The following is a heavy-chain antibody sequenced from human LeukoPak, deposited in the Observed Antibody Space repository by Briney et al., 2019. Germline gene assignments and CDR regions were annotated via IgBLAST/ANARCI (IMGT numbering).Heavy chain of an antibody. D-gene: IGHD3-3*01. CDR3: ARVPAYYDFWSGPNWFDP. V-gene: IGHV1-18*01. J-gene: IGHJ5*02. CDR1: GYTFTSYG. Sequence: GASVKVPCKASGYTFTSYGISWVRQAPGQGLEWMGWISAYNGNTNYAQKLQGRVTMTTDTSTSTAYMELRSLRSDDTAVYYCARVPAYYDFWSGPNWFDPWGQGTLVTVSS. CDR2: ISAYNGNT.